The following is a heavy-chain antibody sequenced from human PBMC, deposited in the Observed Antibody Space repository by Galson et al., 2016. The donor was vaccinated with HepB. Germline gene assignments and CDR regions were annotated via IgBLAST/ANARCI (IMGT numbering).Heavy chain of an antibody. CDR2: ISSPSSTI. CDR1: GFTFSNYG. Sequence: SLRLSCAGSGFTFSNYGINWVRQAPGKGLEWVSYISSPSSTIYYADSVKGRFTISRDNAKNSLYLQMNSLRDEDTAVYYCARIDSSAWYPDDYWGQGTLVTVSS. D-gene: IGHD6-19*01. J-gene: IGHJ4*02. V-gene: IGHV3-48*02. CDR3: ARIDSSAWYPDDY.